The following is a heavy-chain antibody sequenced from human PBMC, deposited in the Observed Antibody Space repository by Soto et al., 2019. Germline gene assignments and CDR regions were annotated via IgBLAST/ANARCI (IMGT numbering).Heavy chain of an antibody. CDR2: IYWNDDN. J-gene: IGHJ5*02. CDR3: APANLASSDSSAYGRMGNWFDP. V-gene: IGHV2-5*01. D-gene: IGHD6-6*01. Sequence: SGPTLVNPTQTLTLTCTFSGFSLSTSGVGVGWIRQPPGKALEWLALIYWNDDNSYTLTLKSRLTITKDTSKNQVVLTMTNMDPVDTATYYCAPANLASSDSSAYGRMGNWFDPWGQGTLVTVSS. CDR1: GFSLSTSGVG.